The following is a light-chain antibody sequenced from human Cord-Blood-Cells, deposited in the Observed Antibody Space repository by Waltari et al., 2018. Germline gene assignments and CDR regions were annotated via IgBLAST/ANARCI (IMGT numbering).Light chain of an antibody. CDR3: SSYTSRSTHV. Sequence: QSALTQPASVSGSPGQSITISCTGTSSDVGGYNYVSWYQQHPGKAPKLMIYDVSNRPSGVSNRLAGAKSGNTASLTISGLQAEDEADYYCSSYTSRSTHVFGPGTKVTVL. CDR2: DVS. V-gene: IGLV2-14*01. J-gene: IGLJ1*01. CDR1: SSDVGGYNY.